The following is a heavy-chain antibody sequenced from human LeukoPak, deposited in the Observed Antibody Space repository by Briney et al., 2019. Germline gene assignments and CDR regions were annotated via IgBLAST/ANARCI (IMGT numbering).Heavy chain of an antibody. V-gene: IGHV4-4*07. D-gene: IGHD3-3*01. CDR2: IYTSGST. CDR1: GGSISSYY. Sequence: SETLSLTCTVPGGSISSYYWSWIRQPAGKGLEWIGRIYTSGSTNYNPSLKSRVTMSVDTSKNQFSLKLSSVTAADTAVYYCARDFADDFWTMYNWFDPWGQGTLVTVSS. CDR3: ARDFADDFWTMYNWFDP. J-gene: IGHJ5*02.